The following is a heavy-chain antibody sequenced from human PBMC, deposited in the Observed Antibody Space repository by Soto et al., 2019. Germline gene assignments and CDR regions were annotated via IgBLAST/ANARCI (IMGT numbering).Heavy chain of an antibody. CDR2: ISYDGSEK. V-gene: IGHV3-30*03. CDR1: GVTFSSYG. Sequence: GGSLGLSCAASGVTFSSYGMHGVRQAPGKGLEWVANISYDGSEKYYSDSVKGRFSISRDNAKNSLSLQMNSLRAEDTAVYYCAREPEGLDYWAPGTLVTVSS. J-gene: IGHJ4*02. CDR3: AREPEGLDY.